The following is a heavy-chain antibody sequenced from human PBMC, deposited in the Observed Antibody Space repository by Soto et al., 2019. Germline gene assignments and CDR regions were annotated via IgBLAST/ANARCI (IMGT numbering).Heavy chain of an antibody. Sequence: QMQLQESGPGLVKPSETLSLTCAVSGASISSEQSWSWVRQPPGKGLEWIGEIHHSGSTNNNPSRKSXXTXSXXKSKYQFSLTLSSVTAADTAVYYCARSFGWYAIDQWGQGTLVIVSS. J-gene: IGHJ4*02. CDR2: IHHSGST. D-gene: IGHD6-19*01. CDR1: GASISSEQS. V-gene: IGHV4-4*02. CDR3: ARSFGWYAIDQ.